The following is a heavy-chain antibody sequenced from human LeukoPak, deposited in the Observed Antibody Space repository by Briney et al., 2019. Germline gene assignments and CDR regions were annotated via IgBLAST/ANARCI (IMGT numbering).Heavy chain of an antibody. CDR1: GGTFSSYA. Sequence: ASVKVSCKASGGTFSSYAISWVRQAPGQGLERMGGIIPIFGTANYAQKFQGRVTITADESTSTAYMELSSLRSEDTAVYYCARDLDSGSYLDYWGQGTLVTVSS. CDR3: ARDLDSGSYLDY. J-gene: IGHJ4*02. CDR2: IIPIFGTA. D-gene: IGHD1-26*01. V-gene: IGHV1-69*13.